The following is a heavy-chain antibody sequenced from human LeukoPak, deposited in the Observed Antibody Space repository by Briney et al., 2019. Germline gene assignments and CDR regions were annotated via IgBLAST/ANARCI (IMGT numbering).Heavy chain of an antibody. CDR2: IWYDGNNK. J-gene: IGHJ3*02. V-gene: IGHV3-33*01. Sequence: GGSLRLSCAASGFTFSTYGMQWVRQAPGKGLEWVALIWYDGNNKYYADSVKGRFTISRDNSKNTLYLQISSLRAEDTAIYYCTRHQYDAFEIWGQGTMVTVSS. CDR3: TRHQYDAFEI. CDR1: GFTFSTYG. D-gene: IGHD4-11*01.